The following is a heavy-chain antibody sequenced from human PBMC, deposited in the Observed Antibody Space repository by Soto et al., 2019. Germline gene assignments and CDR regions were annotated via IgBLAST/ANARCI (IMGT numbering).Heavy chain of an antibody. CDR2: ISYDGSNK. CDR1: GFTFSSYG. J-gene: IGHJ3*02. D-gene: IGHD1-1*01. Sequence: SLRLSCAASGFTFSSYGMHWVRQAPGKGLEWVAVISYDGSNKYYADSVKGRFTISRDNSKNTLYLQMNSLRAEDTAVYYCAKDMAGTTLFDAFEIWGRGTMVTVSS. CDR3: AKDMAGTTLFDAFEI. V-gene: IGHV3-30*18.